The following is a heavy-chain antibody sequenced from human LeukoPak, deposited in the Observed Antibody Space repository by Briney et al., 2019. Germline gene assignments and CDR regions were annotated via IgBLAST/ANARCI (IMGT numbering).Heavy chain of an antibody. CDR1: GFTFSSYG. J-gene: IGHJ3*02. V-gene: IGHV3-30*18. Sequence: PGGSLRLSCAASGFTFSSYGMHWVRQAPGNGLEWVAVISYDGSNKYYADSVKGRFTISRDNSKNTLYLQMNSLRAEDTAVYYCAKVSLLRYFDWPNDAFDIWGQGTMVTVSS. CDR3: AKVSLLRYFDWPNDAFDI. CDR2: ISYDGSNK. D-gene: IGHD3-9*01.